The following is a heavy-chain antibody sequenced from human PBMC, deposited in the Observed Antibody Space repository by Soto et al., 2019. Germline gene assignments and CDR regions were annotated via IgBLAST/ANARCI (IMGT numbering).Heavy chain of an antibody. J-gene: IGHJ4*01. Sequence: GGSLRLSCVASGFAFSSFGMHWVRQAPGKGLEWVAIIWYDGSDKYYGDSVKGRFTISRDNSKNTLFLQMNSLRAEDTAVYHCAFGNLSYYFDYWGQEPRSPSPQ. D-gene: IGHD3-16*01. CDR2: IWYDGSDK. V-gene: IGHV3-33*01. CDR3: AFGNLSYYFDY. CDR1: GFAFSSFG.